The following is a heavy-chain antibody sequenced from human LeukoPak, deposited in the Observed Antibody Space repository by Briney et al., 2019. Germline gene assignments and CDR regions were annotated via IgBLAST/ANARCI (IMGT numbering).Heavy chain of an antibody. Sequence: GGSLRLSCEAPGFTFSNVWMNWVRQAPGKGLEWIGRIKTKTDGGTTEYAAPVKGRFTISRDDSKNTVYLQMNSLKTEDTALYYCVTRVKSTGDYWGQGTLVTVSS. CDR1: GFTFSNVW. CDR2: IKTKTDGGTT. D-gene: IGHD1-1*01. CDR3: VTRVKSTGDY. J-gene: IGHJ4*02. V-gene: IGHV3-15*01.